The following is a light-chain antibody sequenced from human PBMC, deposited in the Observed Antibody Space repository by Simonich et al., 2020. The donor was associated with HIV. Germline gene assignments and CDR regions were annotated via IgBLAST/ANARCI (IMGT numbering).Light chain of an antibody. J-gene: IGLJ3*02. CDR2: DVN. V-gene: IGLV2-14*03. CDR1: SSDVGGYKF. Sequence: QSALTQPASVSGSPGQSITISCTGTSSDVGGYKFVSWYQQHPGKAPKLMIYDVNTRPSGVSNRFSGSKSGNTASLTISGLQAEDEADYYCSSYTSSSTWVFGGGTKLTVL. CDR3: SSYTSSSTWV.